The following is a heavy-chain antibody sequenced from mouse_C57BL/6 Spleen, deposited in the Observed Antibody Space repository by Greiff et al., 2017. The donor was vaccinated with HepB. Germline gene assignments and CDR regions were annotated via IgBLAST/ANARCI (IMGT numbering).Heavy chain of an antibody. CDR1: GFTFSDYG. CDR3: AGNYYRNRGYAMDY. J-gene: IGHJ4*01. D-gene: IGHD2-1*01. V-gene: IGHV5-17*01. Sequence: EVHLVESGGGLVKPGGSLKLSCAASGFTFSDYGMHWVRQAPEKGLEWVAYISSGSSTIYYAETLKGRFTIYRDNAKNTRYLQMTSLRSEDTAMYYCAGNYYRNRGYAMDYWGQGTSVTVSS. CDR2: ISSGSSTI.